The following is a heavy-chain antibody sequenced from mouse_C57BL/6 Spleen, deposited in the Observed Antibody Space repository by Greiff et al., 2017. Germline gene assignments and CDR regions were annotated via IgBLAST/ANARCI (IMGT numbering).Heavy chain of an antibody. CDR2: IDPSDSYT. D-gene: IGHD2-12*01. V-gene: IGHV1-50*01. CDR3: AARSYYYAMDY. CDR1: GYTFTSYW. Sequence: QVQLQQPGAELVKPGASVKLSCKASGYTFTSYWMQWVKQRPGQGLEWIGEIDPSDSYTNYNQKFKGKATLTVDTSSSTAYMQLSSLTSEDSAVYYCAARSYYYAMDYWGQGTSVTVSS. J-gene: IGHJ4*01.